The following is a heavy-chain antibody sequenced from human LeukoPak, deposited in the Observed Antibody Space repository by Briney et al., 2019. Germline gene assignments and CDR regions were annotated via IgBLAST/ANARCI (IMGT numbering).Heavy chain of an antibody. CDR3: ARGRPPIAVAGYYYYYYMDV. CDR2: INHSGST. J-gene: IGHJ6*03. D-gene: IGHD6-19*01. CDR1: GGSFSGYY. V-gene: IGHV4-34*01. Sequence: SETLSLTCAVYGGSFSGYYWSWIRQPPGKGLDWIGEINHSGSTNYNPSLKSRVTISVDTSKNQFSLKLSSVTAADTAVYYCARGRPPIAVAGYYYYYYMDVWGKGTTVTVSS.